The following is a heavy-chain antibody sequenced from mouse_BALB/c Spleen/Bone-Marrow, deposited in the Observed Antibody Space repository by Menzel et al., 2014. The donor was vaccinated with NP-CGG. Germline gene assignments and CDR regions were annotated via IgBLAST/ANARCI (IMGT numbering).Heavy chain of an antibody. CDR1: GFNIXDTY. Sequence: VRLQQSGAELVKPGASVKLSCTASGFNIXDTYMHWVKQRPEQGLEWIGRIDPANGNTKYDPKFQGKATITADTSSNTAYLQLSSLTSEDTAVYYCASYYYGSSSFAYWGQGTLVTVSA. CDR3: ASYYYGSSSFAY. D-gene: IGHD1-1*01. J-gene: IGHJ3*01. V-gene: IGHV14-3*02. CDR2: IDPANGNT.